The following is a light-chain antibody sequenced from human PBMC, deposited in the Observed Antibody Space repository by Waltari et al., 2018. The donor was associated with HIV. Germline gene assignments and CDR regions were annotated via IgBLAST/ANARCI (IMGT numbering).Light chain of an antibody. CDR3: QQSET. Sequence: EIVLTQSPGILSLSPGERATLSCRASQSVSSSYLAWYQQKSGQAPRLLIYGASSRATGIPDRFSGSGSGTEFTLTIARLEPEDFAVYYCQQSETFGQGTRVEIK. J-gene: IGKJ1*01. CDR2: GAS. V-gene: IGKV3-20*01. CDR1: QSVSSSY.